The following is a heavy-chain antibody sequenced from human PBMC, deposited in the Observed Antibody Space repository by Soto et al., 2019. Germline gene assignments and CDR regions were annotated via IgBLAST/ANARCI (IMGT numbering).Heavy chain of an antibody. CDR1: GGTFSSYT. Sequence: SVKVSCKASGGTFSSYTISWVRQAPGQGLEWMGRIIPILGIANYAQKFQGRVTITADKSTSTAHMELSSLRSEDTAVYYCARDRAGQQLVNWGQGTLVTVSS. CDR3: ARDRAGQQLVN. J-gene: IGHJ4*02. V-gene: IGHV1-69*04. D-gene: IGHD6-13*01. CDR2: IIPILGIA.